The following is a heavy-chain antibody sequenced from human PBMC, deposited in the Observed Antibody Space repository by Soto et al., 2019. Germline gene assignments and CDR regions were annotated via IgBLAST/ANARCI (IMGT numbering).Heavy chain of an antibody. D-gene: IGHD3-3*01. Sequence: QVQLVESGGGLVKPGGSLRLSCAASGFTFSDYYMNWIRQAPGKGLEWVSYITNSGSTIHYADSVKGRFNISRDNVKNSLYLHMNSLRAEDTAVYYCARDQNYDFWSGEFYYYGLDVWGQGTTVTVSS. CDR3: ARDQNYDFWSGEFYYYGLDV. V-gene: IGHV3-11*01. CDR1: GFTFSDYY. J-gene: IGHJ6*02. CDR2: ITNSGSTI.